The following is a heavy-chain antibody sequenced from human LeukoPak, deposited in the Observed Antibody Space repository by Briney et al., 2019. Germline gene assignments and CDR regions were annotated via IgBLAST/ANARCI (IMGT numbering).Heavy chain of an antibody. Sequence: GGSLRLSCEASGFTFGTHAMIWVRQAPGKGLEWVSAIGASGVSAYYADSVMGRFTISRDNSKNTLYLQMYRLRAEDTAMYYCAKEPAVWGQGTLVTVSS. V-gene: IGHV3-23*01. CDR2: IGASGVSA. D-gene: IGHD1-14*01. J-gene: IGHJ4*02. CDR1: GFTFGTHA. CDR3: AKEPAV.